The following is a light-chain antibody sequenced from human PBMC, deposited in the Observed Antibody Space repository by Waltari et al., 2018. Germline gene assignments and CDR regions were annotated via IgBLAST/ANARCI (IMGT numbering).Light chain of an antibody. CDR3: QQYNNWPPSWT. V-gene: IGKV3-15*01. CDR1: QSVSSN. J-gene: IGKJ1*01. Sequence: EIAMTQSPATLSVSPGERATLSCRASQSVSSNLAWYQHKPGQAPRLLIYGASTMATGIPARFSGSGSGTEFTLTISSLQSEDFAVYYCQQYNNWPPSWTFGQGTKVEIK. CDR2: GAS.